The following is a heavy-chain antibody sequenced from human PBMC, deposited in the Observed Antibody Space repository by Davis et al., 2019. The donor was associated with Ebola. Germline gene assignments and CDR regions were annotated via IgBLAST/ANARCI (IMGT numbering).Heavy chain of an antibody. D-gene: IGHD2-15*01. J-gene: IGHJ4*02. V-gene: IGHV3-74*01. CDR2: IKGDGIAT. CDR1: GFTFNNFW. Sequence: GESLKISCAASGFTFNNFWMHWVRQVPGKGLVWVARIKGDGIATDYADSVKGRFTISRDNSNNLLYLQMNSLRAEDTAVYYCAIPDCSGANCYSVYIKNWGQGTLVTVSS. CDR3: AIPDCSGANCYSVYIKN.